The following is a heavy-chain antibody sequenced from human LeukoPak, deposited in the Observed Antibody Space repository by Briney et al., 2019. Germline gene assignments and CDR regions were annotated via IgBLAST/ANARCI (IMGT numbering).Heavy chain of an antibody. Sequence: GGSLRLSCAASGFTLSSYAMSWVRQTPGKGLEWVSTISDNAYYADSVKDRFTISRDNSKNTLRLQMNSLRAEDTALYYCVKAIRPFNSGNYYSCLDYWGQGSLVTVSS. CDR1: GFTLSSYA. V-gene: IGHV3-23*01. CDR3: VKAIRPFNSGNYYSCLDY. D-gene: IGHD3-22*01. J-gene: IGHJ4*02. CDR2: ISDNA.